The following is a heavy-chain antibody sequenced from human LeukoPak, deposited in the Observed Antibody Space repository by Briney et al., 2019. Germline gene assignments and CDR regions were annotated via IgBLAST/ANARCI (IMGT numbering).Heavy chain of an antibody. CDR2: IWYDGSNK. D-gene: IGHD3-22*01. CDR3: ARFTPEHSS. Sequence: GRSLRLSCAASGFTFSSYGMHWVRQAPGKGLEWVAVIWYDGSNKYYADSVKGRFTISRDNSKNTLYLQMNSLRAEDTAVYYCARFTPEHSSWGQGTLVTVSS. CDR1: GFTFSSYG. V-gene: IGHV3-33*01. J-gene: IGHJ4*02.